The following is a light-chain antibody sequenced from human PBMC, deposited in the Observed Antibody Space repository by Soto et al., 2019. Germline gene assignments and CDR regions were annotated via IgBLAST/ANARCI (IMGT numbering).Light chain of an antibody. CDR2: SAS. V-gene: IGKV3-15*01. CDR1: QGVNNN. Sequence: IMTQSPATLSVSPGERVTLSCRASQGVNNNLAWYQQKPGQTPRLLIYSASSRANRVSGRFSGSGSGTDFTLNISRLQSEDLAIYYCQQYDDGYPFGQGTKVDIX. J-gene: IGKJ2*01. CDR3: QQYDDGYP.